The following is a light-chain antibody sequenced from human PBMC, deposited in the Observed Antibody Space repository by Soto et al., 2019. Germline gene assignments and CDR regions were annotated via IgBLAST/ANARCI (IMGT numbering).Light chain of an antibody. J-gene: IGKJ1*01. CDR2: KAS. CDR1: QSISSW. CDR3: QQYNIYTWT. V-gene: IGKV1-5*03. Sequence: DIQMTQSPSTLSASVGDRVTITCRASQSISSWLAWYQQKPGKAPKLLIYKASSLESGVPSRFSGSGSGTEFPLTISSLQPDDFATYHCQQYNIYTWTFGQGTKVEIK.